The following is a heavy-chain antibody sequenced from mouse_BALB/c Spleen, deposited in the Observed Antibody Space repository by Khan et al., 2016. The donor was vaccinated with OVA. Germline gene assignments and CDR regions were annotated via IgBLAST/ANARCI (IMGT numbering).Heavy chain of an antibody. V-gene: IGHV1-7*01. CDR3: ARSPLLRLLCAY. CDR2: INPSTGYT. J-gene: IGHJ3*01. Sequence: QVQLQQSGAELAKPGASVKMSCKASGYTFTSYWMHWVKQRPGQGLEWIGYINPSTGYTEYNQKFKDKATLTADKSSRTAYMQLSSLTSDDSAVYYCARSPLLRLLCAYWGQGTLVTVSA. CDR1: GYTFTSYW. D-gene: IGHD1-2*01.